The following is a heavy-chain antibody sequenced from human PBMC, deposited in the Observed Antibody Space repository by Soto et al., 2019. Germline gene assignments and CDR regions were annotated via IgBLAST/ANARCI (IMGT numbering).Heavy chain of an antibody. CDR1: GGSISSDNYY. J-gene: IGHJ4*02. V-gene: IGHV4-30-4*01. CDR2: IYYSGST. D-gene: IGHD3-22*01. CDR3: ARRRMLYDSSGPYYFDY. Sequence: PSETLSLTCTVSGGSISSDNYYWSWIRQPPGKGLEWIGYIYYSGSTNYNPSLESRITISVDTSKRQFSLKLSSVTAADTAVYYCARRRMLYDSSGPYYFDYWGQGTLVTV.